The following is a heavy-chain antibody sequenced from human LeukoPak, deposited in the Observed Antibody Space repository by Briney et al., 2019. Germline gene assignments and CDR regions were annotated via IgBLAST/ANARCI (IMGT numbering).Heavy chain of an antibody. CDR3: TATVFGVVVLDH. V-gene: IGHV3-49*03. CDR2: IRSRAYGGTI. Sequence: GGSLRLSCTASGFTFGDYAMSWFRQAPGKGLEWAGFIRSRAYGGTIEYAASVKGRFIISRDDSKSIAYLQMNSLKTEDTAVYYCTATVFGVVVLDHWGQGSLVTVSS. D-gene: IGHD3-3*01. J-gene: IGHJ4*02. CDR1: GFTFGDYA.